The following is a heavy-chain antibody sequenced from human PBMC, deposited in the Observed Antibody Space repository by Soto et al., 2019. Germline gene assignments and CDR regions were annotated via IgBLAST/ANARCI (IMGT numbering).Heavy chain of an antibody. CDR1: GFMFSNHG. D-gene: IGHD2-15*01. Sequence: GGSLRLSCAASGFMFSNHGMHWVRQAPGKGLEWVAVIWSDGNNRYYADSVKGRFTISRDNSKNTLYLQMNSLRDEDTAVYYCARGPLYCSGGSCYSHFDYWGQGTLVTVSS. CDR3: ARGPLYCSGGSCYSHFDY. CDR2: IWSDGNNR. V-gene: IGHV3-33*01. J-gene: IGHJ4*02.